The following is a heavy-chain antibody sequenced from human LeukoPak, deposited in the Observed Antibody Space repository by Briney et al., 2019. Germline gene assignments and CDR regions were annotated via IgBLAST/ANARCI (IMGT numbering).Heavy chain of an antibody. Sequence: GGSLRLSCAASGFTFSSYAMSWVRQAPGKGLEWVSAISGSGGSTYYADSVKGRFTISRDNSKNTLYLQMNSLRAEDTAVYYCARDCRVVVVPAATRYYYMDVWGKGTTVTVSS. CDR2: ISGSGGST. CDR3: ARDCRVVVVPAATRYYYMDV. J-gene: IGHJ6*03. CDR1: GFTFSSYA. V-gene: IGHV3-23*01. D-gene: IGHD2-2*01.